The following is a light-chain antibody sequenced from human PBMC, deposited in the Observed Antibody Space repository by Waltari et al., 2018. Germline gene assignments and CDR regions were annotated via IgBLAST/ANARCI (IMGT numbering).Light chain of an antibody. CDR2: GRN. V-gene: IGLV3-19*01. Sequence: SSELTQDPTVSVALGQTVTITCQGDTLRKSYATWYQQRPGQAPVIVMYGRNNRPAGIPDRFSASRSGKIASLTISGAQAEDEADYYCNSRDGSGSHMGNVFGPGTKVTVL. J-gene: IGLJ1*01. CDR3: NSRDGSGSHMGNV. CDR1: TLRKSY.